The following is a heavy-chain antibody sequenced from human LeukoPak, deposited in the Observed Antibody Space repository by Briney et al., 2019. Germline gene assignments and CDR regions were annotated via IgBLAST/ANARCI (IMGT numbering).Heavy chain of an antibody. V-gene: IGHV3-7*01. D-gene: IGHD4-17*01. Sequence: GGSLRLSCAASGFTFSNYNMSWVRQAPGKGLEWVANIKQDGSEKYYVDSVKGRFTISRDNAKNSLYLQMNSLRAEDTAVYYCARGYGFYYYYYMDVWGKGTTVTVSS. CDR3: ARGYGFYYYYYMDV. CDR1: GFTFSNYN. CDR2: IKQDGSEK. J-gene: IGHJ6*03.